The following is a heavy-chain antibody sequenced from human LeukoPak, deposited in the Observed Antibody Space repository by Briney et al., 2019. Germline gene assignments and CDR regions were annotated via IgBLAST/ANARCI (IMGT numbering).Heavy chain of an antibody. J-gene: IGHJ4*02. CDR2: IYTSGST. Sequence: SQTLSLTCTVSGGSISSGSYYWSWIRQPAGKGLEWIGRIYTSGSTNYNPSLKSRVTISVDTSKNQFSLKLSSVTAADTAVYYCARFWIAARALDYWGQGTLVTVSS. CDR3: ARFWIAARALDY. CDR1: GGSISSGSYY. D-gene: IGHD6-6*01. V-gene: IGHV4-61*02.